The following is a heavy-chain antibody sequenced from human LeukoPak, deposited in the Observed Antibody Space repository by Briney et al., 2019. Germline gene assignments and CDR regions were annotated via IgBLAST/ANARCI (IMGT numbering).Heavy chain of an antibody. Sequence: PGGSLRLSCAASGLTFSKYAMNWVRQAPGKGLEWLSVINGGGSSIYYADSVKGRFTISRDNSKNTLYLQMDSLSADDTAVYYCAKGRTIFGVHDPFDIWGQGTMVTVSS. CDR3: AKGRTIFGVHDPFDI. V-gene: IGHV3-23*01. J-gene: IGHJ3*02. CDR2: INGGGSSI. CDR1: GLTFSKYA. D-gene: IGHD3-3*01.